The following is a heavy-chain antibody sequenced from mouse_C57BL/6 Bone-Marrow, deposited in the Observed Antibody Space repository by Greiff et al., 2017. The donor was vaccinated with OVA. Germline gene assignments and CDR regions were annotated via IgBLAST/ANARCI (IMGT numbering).Heavy chain of an antibody. Sequence: VQLQQSGPELVRPGASVKISCKAPGYTFTSHWMQWVRQRPGQGLEWIGEIFPGSGSTYSNEKFKGKATLTVDTSSSTAYMQLSSLTSEDSAVYVCARERHYGSREDWYFDVWGTGTTVTVSS. CDR2: IFPGSGST. V-gene: IGHV1-56*01. CDR1: GYTFTSHW. CDR3: ARERHYGSREDWYFDV. D-gene: IGHD1-1*01. J-gene: IGHJ1*03.